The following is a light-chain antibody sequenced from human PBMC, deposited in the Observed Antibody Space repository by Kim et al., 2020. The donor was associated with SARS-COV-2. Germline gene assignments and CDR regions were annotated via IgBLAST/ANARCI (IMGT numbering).Light chain of an antibody. Sequence: DIQMTQSPSSLSASVGDRVTITCQASQDISNYVNWYQQKVGKAPKLLMYDAATLQTGVPQRFSGSGSGTEFTLSISSLQPEVLATYCRQQYDHFPYTFGPGTKLEIK. CDR1: QDISNY. J-gene: IGKJ2*01. CDR3: QQYDHFPYT. V-gene: IGKV1-33*01. CDR2: DAA.